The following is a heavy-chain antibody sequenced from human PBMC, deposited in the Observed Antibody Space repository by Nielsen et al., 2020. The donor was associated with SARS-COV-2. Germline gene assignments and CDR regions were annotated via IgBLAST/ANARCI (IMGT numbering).Heavy chain of an antibody. J-gene: IGHJ2*01. V-gene: IGHV3-23*03. Sequence: GESLKISCAASGFTFSSYAMSWVRQAPGKGLEWVSVIYSGGSSTYYADSVKGRFTISRDNSKNTLYLQMNSLRAEDTAVYYCAKDRPAASSYWYFDLWGRGTLVTVSS. CDR2: IYSGGSST. CDR3: AKDRPAASSYWYFDL. CDR1: GFTFSSYA.